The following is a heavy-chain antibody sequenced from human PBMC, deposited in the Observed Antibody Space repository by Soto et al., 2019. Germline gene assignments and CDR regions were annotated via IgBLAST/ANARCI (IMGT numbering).Heavy chain of an antibody. CDR3: ARDRGATGTTLQ. Sequence: ASVTVSCKDSGGTFSSYTISWVRQAHGQGLEWMGRIIPILGIANYAQKFQGRVTITSDKSTSTAYMELSSLRSEDTAVYYCARDRGATGTTLQWGQGTLVTVSS. CDR1: GGTFSSYT. CDR2: IIPILGIA. D-gene: IGHD1-7*01. J-gene: IGHJ4*02. V-gene: IGHV1-69*04.